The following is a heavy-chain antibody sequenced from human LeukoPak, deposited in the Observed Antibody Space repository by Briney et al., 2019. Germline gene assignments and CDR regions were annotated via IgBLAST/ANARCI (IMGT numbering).Heavy chain of an antibody. CDR2: IYYSGST. CDR3: AKQYTTLATYFDY. Sequence: SETLSLTCTVSGGSISSYYWSWIRQPPGKGLEWHGYIYYSGSTNYNPSLKSQVPILVDTSKNQSSLKLSSVTAADTAVYYCAKQYTTLATYFDYWGQGTLVTVSS. CDR1: GGSISSYY. D-gene: IGHD1-1*01. J-gene: IGHJ4*02. V-gene: IGHV4-59*08.